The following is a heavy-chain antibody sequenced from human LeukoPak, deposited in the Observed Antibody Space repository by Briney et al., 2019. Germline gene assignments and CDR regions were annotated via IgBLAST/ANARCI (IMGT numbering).Heavy chain of an antibody. CDR2: IKEDGTET. V-gene: IGHV3-7*03. J-gene: IGHJ4*02. CDR3: AKEGRSLQTY. Sequence: PGGSLRLSCAPSEFTFSRHGMHWVRLAPGKGLEWVANIKEDGTETYYVDSVKGRFTISRDNAKNSLYLQMNSLRVEDTAVYYCAKEGRSLQTYWGQGTLVTVSS. D-gene: IGHD5-24*01. CDR1: EFTFSRHG.